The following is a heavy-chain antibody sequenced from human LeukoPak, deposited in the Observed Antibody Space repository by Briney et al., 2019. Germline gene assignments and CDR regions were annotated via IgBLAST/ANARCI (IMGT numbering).Heavy chain of an antibody. Sequence: GGSLRLSCAASGFTFSSYWMNWVRQAPGKGLEWVANIKQDGSEKYYVDSVKGRFTISRDNAKNSLYLQVNSLRAEDTAVYYCASPTLGSTSHWTYWGQGTLVTVSS. CDR2: IKQDGSEK. CDR3: ASPTLGSTSHWTY. CDR1: GFTFSSYW. D-gene: IGHD2-2*01. J-gene: IGHJ4*02. V-gene: IGHV3-7*01.